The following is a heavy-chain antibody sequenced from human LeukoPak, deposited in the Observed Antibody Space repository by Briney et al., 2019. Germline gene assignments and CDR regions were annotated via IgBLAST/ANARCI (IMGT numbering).Heavy chain of an antibody. V-gene: IGHV4-59*02. D-gene: IGHD2-2*01. CDR2: LSHSGSS. CDR3: ARARYANAWYAFDI. CDR1: GGSVSSYY. Sequence: SETLSLSCAVSGGSVSSYYWSWIRRPPGRGLEWIAYLSHSGSSDSNPSLTSRVTTLVDTSKNQFSLKLTSVTAADTAVYYCARARYANAWYAFDIWGHGTMVTVSS. J-gene: IGHJ3*02.